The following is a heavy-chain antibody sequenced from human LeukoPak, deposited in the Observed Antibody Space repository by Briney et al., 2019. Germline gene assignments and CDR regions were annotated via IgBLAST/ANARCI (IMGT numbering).Heavy chain of an antibody. Sequence: GVSLKISCKGSGYSFTGYWIGWVRQMPGKGLEWMGIIYPGDSDTRYSPSFQGQVTISADKSISTAYLQWSSLKASDTAMYYCARLVKWFRGSWAYFDYWGQGTLVTVSS. CDR3: ARLVKWFRGSWAYFDY. V-gene: IGHV5-51*01. D-gene: IGHD3-10*01. CDR2: IYPGDSDT. CDR1: GYSFTGYW. J-gene: IGHJ4*02.